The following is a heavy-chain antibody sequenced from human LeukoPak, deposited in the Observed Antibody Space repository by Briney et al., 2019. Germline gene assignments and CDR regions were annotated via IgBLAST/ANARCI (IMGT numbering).Heavy chain of an antibody. CDR2: IIPIFGTA. V-gene: IGHV1-69*13. Sequence: SVKVSCKASGGTFSSYAISWVRQAPGQGLEWMGGIIPIFGTASYAQKFQGRVTITADESTSTAYMELSSLRSEDTAVYYCARDDYYDSSGYYTLDYWGQGTLVTVSS. CDR1: GGTFSSYA. D-gene: IGHD3-22*01. CDR3: ARDDYYDSSGYYTLDY. J-gene: IGHJ4*02.